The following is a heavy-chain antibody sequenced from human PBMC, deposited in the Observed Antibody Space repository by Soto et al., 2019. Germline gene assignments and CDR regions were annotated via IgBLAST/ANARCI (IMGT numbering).Heavy chain of an antibody. CDR2: INPNSGGT. V-gene: IGHV1-2*02. J-gene: IGHJ5*02. CDR3: ARDYMTTVTTSRGNWFDP. CDR1: GYTFTGYY. Sequence: ASVKVSCKASGYTFTGYYMHWVRQAPGEGLEWMGWINPNSGGTNYAQKFQGRVTMTRDTSISTAYMELSRLRSDDTAVYYCARDYMTTVTTSRGNWFDPWGQGTLV. D-gene: IGHD4-17*01.